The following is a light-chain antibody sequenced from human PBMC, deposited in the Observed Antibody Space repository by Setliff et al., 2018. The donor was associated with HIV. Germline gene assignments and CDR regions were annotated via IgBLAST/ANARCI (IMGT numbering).Light chain of an antibody. V-gene: IGLV2-23*02. CDR2: EAN. CDR1: SSDVGSYYL. Sequence: SALTQPPSVSGSPGQSITISCTGSSSDVGSYYLVSWYQQHPGKAPKLMIYEANRRPSGISTRFSGSKSGNTASLTISGLQAEDEGDYYCCSYAGANTFVFGGGTNVTVL. CDR3: CSYAGANTFV. J-gene: IGLJ2*01.